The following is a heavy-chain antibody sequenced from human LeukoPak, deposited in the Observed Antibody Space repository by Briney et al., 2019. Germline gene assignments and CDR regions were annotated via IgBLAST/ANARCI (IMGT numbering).Heavy chain of an antibody. V-gene: IGHV3-30-3*01. D-gene: IGHD2-21*01. J-gene: IGHJ4*01. CDR1: GFTFSSYA. CDR3: GREDLFNDYFDY. CDR2: ISYDGSNK. Sequence: GGSLRLSCAASGFTFSSYAMHWVRQAPGKGLEWVAVISYDGSNKYYADSVKGRFTISRDNSKNTLYLQMNSLRAGDTAVYYWGREDLFNDYFDYGAKEPLVTFP.